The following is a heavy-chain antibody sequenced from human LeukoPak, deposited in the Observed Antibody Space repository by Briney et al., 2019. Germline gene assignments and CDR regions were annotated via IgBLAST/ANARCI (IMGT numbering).Heavy chain of an antibody. J-gene: IGHJ6*02. CDR2: INHSGST. D-gene: IGHD1-26*01. CDR1: GGSFSGYY. V-gene: IGHV4-34*01. CDR3: ARGGSSGSYYRSYYYYGMDV. Sequence: SETLSLTCAVYGGSFSGYYWSWIRQPPGKGLEWIGEINHSGSTNYNPSLKSRVTISVDTSKNQFSLKLSSVTAADTAVYYCARGGSSGSYYRSYYYYGMDVWGQGTTVTVSS.